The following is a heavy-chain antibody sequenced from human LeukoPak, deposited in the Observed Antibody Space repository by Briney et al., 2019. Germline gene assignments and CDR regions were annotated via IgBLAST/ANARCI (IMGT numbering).Heavy chain of an antibody. CDR2: ISSSSSTI. Sequence: GGSLRLSCAASGFTFSSYAMHWVRQAPGKGLEWVSYISSSSSTIYYADSVKGRFTISRDNAKNSLYLQMNSLRAEDTAVYYCARASDIVVVPAANAFDYWGQGTLVTVSS. CDR3: ARASDIVVVPAANAFDY. CDR1: GFTFSSYA. J-gene: IGHJ4*02. D-gene: IGHD2-2*01. V-gene: IGHV3-48*04.